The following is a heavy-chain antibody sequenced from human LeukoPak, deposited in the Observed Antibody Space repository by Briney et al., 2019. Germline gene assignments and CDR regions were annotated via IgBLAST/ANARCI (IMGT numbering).Heavy chain of an antibody. CDR1: VYTFTCYY. CDR3: ARAPRFGELPKYDY. J-gene: IGHJ4*02. D-gene: IGHD3-10*01. Sequence: GASVKVSCTASVYTFTCYYMHWVRQAPGHGLEWMGGITPHSGGTNYAQKFQGRVTMTRDTSISTAYTELSRLRSDDTAVYYCARAPRFGELPKYDYWGQGTLVTVSS. V-gene: IGHV1-2*02. CDR2: ITPHSGGT.